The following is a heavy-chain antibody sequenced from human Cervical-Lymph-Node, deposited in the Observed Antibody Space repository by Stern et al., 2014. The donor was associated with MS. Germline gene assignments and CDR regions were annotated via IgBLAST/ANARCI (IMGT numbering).Heavy chain of an antibody. J-gene: IGHJ4*02. CDR1: GYSFSTYW. Sequence: EVQLVESGAEVKKPGESLKISCKGSGYSFSTYWIGWVRQMPGKGLEWMGIIYPADSDTRYSPSFQGHVTISADRSIDTAYLQWSSLQASDTAMYYCARQSPDEPSAGILLAGMWDKWGQGTLVTVSS. V-gene: IGHV5-51*03. CDR2: IYPADSDT. CDR3: ARQSPDEPSAGILLAGMWDK. D-gene: IGHD6-19*01.